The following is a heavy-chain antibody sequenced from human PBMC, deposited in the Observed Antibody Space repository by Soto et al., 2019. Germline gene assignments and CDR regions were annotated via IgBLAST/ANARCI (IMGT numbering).Heavy chain of an antibody. J-gene: IGHJ6*03. CDR1: GFTVSSNY. Sequence: GGSLRLSCAASGFTVSSNYMSWVRQAPGKGLEWVSVIYSGGSTYYADSVKGRFTISRHNSKNTLYLQMNSLRAEDTAVYYCARDWDSSGWYGVPLDVWGKGTTVTVS. D-gene: IGHD6-19*01. V-gene: IGHV3-53*04. CDR3: ARDWDSSGWYGVPLDV. CDR2: IYSGGST.